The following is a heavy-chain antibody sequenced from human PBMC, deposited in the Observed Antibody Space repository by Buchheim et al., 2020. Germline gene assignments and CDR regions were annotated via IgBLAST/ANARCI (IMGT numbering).Heavy chain of an antibody. V-gene: IGHV4-59*11. J-gene: IGHJ6*02. CDR2: IHDTGST. CDR1: GGSISSHY. D-gene: IGHD5-24*01. CDR3: AREQLLAYGMDV. Sequence: QVQLQESGPGLVKPSETLSLTCTVSGGSISSHYWTWIRQPPGKGLEWIGFIHDTGSTDSNPSLKSRVTMSVATSKNQFFLRLSSVTAADTAVYYCAREQLLAYGMDVWGQGTT.